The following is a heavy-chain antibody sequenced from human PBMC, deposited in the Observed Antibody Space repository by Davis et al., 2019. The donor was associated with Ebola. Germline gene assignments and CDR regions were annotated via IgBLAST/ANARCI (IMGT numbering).Heavy chain of an antibody. D-gene: IGHD6-6*01. CDR3: ASVGSSSPDY. J-gene: IGHJ4*02. Sequence: GESLKISCAASGFTFSGSAMHWVRQAPGKGLEWVAVIWYDGSNKYYADSVKGRFTISRDNSKNTLYLQMNSLRAEDTAVYYCASVGSSSPDYWGQGTLVTVSS. CDR2: IWYDGSNK. CDR1: GFTFSGSA. V-gene: IGHV3-33*08.